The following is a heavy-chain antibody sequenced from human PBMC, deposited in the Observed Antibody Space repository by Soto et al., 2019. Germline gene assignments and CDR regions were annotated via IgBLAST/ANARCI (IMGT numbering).Heavy chain of an antibody. CDR1: GYTFTSYY. Sequence: ASVKVSCKASGYTFTSYYMHWVRQAPGQGLEWMGIINPSGGSTSYAQKFQGRVTMTRDTSTSTVYMELSSLRSEDTAVYYCARVLEPPDGPGAFDIWGQGTMVTVSS. J-gene: IGHJ3*02. CDR2: INPSGGST. CDR3: ARVLEPPDGPGAFDI. V-gene: IGHV1-46*01.